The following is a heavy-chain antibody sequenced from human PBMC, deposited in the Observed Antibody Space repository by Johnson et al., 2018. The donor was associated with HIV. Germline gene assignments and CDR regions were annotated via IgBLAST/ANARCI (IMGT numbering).Heavy chain of an antibody. Sequence: QVQLVESGGGVVQPGRSLRLSCAASGFIFSSYAVHWVRQAPGKGLEWVAVISDDGTNKFYADSVKGRFTISRDNSKNTMFLQMNSLRPEDTAMYYCASSRYSRRWYEYSGLDIWGQGTMVTVSS. D-gene: IGHD6-13*01. CDR3: ASSRYSRRWYEYSGLDI. CDR2: ISDDGTNK. J-gene: IGHJ3*02. V-gene: IGHV3-30*04. CDR1: GFIFSSYA.